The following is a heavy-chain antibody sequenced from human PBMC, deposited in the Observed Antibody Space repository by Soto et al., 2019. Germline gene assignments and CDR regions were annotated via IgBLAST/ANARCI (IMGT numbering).Heavy chain of an antibody. CDR1: GGSISSSSYY. Sequence: SXTLSLTCTVSGGSISSSSYYWGLIRQPPGKGLEWIGSIYYSGSTYYNPSLKSRVTISVDTSKNQFSLKLSSVTVADTAVYYCARRRIAVAGRWVRMNWGQGTLVTSPQ. V-gene: IGHV4-39*01. D-gene: IGHD6-19*01. CDR2: IYYSGST. CDR3: ARRRIAVAGRWVRMN. J-gene: IGHJ4*02.